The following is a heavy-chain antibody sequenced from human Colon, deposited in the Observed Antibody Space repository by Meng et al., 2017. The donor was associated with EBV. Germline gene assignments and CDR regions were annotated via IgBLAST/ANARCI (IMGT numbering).Heavy chain of an antibody. CDR3: AKQAGTEHDKDYFEY. D-gene: IGHD1-1*01. V-gene: IGHV3-23*01. Sequence: EVQLLASXGGLVQPGGSLRLSGSASGFSFYTYAMSWVRQAAGEGLEWVSLISGGAYTTGTPYYPDSVKGRFTISRDNSKNTVYLQMNGLRVEDSAVYYCAKQAGTEHDKDYFEYWSQGTLVTVSS. J-gene: IGHJ4*02. CDR2: ISGGAYTTGTP. CDR1: GFSFYTYA.